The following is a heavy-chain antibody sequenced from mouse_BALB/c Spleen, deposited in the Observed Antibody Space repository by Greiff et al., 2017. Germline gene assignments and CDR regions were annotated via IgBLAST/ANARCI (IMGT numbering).Heavy chain of an antibody. CDR1: GYSITSDYA. CDR2: ISYSGST. D-gene: IGHD2-1*01. J-gene: IGHJ3*01. Sequence: ESGPGLVKPSQSLSLTCTVTGYSITSDYAWNWIRQFPGNKLEWMGYISYSGSTSYNPSLKSRISITRDTSKNQFFLQLNSVTTEDTATYYCAKGDGNYAWFAYWGQGTLVTVSA. V-gene: IGHV3-2*02. CDR3: AKGDGNYAWFAY.